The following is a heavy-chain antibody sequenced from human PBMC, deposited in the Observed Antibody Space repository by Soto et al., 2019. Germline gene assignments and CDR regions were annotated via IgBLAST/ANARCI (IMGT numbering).Heavy chain of an antibody. CDR1: GFTFSSYA. D-gene: IGHD6-13*01. CDR2: ISGGGGST. Sequence: EVQLLESGGDLVQPGGSLRLSCAASGFTFSSYAMSWVRQAPGKGLEWVSAISGGGGSTYYADSVKGRFTISRDNSENTLFLQMNSLRAEDTAVYYCAQRAAAGTVRYFDYWGQGTLVTVSS. J-gene: IGHJ4*02. CDR3: AQRAAAGTVRYFDY. V-gene: IGHV3-23*01.